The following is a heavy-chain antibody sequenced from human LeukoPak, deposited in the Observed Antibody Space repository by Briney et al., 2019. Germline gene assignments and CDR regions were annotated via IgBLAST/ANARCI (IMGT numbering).Heavy chain of an antibody. Sequence: PGGSLRLSCAASGFTFSSYAMHWVRQTPGKGLEYVSAISSNGGSTYYANSVKGRFTISRDNSKNTLYLQMGSLRAEDMAVYYCARVDYGDYSAMDVWGKGTTVTVSS. D-gene: IGHD4-17*01. CDR1: GFTFSSYA. V-gene: IGHV3-64*01. CDR3: ARVDYGDYSAMDV. J-gene: IGHJ6*04. CDR2: ISSNGGST.